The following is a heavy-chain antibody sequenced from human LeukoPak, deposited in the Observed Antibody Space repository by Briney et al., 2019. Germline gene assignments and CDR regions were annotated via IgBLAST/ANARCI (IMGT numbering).Heavy chain of an antibody. J-gene: IGHJ4*02. CDR3: ANGEDYFDY. Sequence: SETLSLTCTVSGGSISSSSYYWSWIRQPPGKGLEWIGYIYYSGSTNYNPSLKSRVTISVDTSKNQFSLKLSSVTAADTAVYYCANGEDYFDYWGQGTLVTVSS. CDR2: IYYSGST. V-gene: IGHV4-61*05. CDR1: GGSISSSSYY. D-gene: IGHD4-17*01.